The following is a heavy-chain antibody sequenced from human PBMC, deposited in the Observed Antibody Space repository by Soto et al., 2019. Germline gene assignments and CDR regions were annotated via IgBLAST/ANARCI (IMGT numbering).Heavy chain of an antibody. V-gene: IGHV4-30-2*01. CDR2: IYPGGNT. CDR1: GGSISSGHYP. J-gene: IGHJ5*02. CDR3: ASVVVTAWGNWFDP. Sequence: SETLSLTCAVSGGSISSGHYPWTWIRQPPGKGLEWIGYIYPGGNTYYNPSLKSRVTMSVDTSKNQFSLKLSSVTAVDTAVYYCASVVVTAWGNWFDPWGQGILVTVSS. D-gene: IGHD2-21*02.